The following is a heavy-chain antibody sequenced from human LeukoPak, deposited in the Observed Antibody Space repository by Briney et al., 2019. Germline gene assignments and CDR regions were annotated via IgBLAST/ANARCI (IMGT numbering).Heavy chain of an antibody. CDR1: GYTFTGYY. CDR3: ARELYAIGGKYYYYMDV. V-gene: IGHV1-2*02. D-gene: IGHD3-16*01. Sequence: GASVKVSCKASGYTFTGYYMHWVRQAPGQGLEWMGWINPNSGGTNYAQKFQGRVTMTRDTSISTAYMELSRLRSDDTAVYYCARELYAIGGKYYYYMDVWGKGTTVTVSS. CDR2: INPNSGGT. J-gene: IGHJ6*03.